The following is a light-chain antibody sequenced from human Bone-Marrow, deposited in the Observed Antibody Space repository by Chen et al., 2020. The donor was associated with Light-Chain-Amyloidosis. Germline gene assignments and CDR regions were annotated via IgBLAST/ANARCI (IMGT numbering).Light chain of an antibody. J-gene: IGKJ4*01. Sequence: EIVLTQSPGTLSLSPGEGANLSCRASQTISSNYLTWYQQKFGQAPRLLNYGSTSRATGIPDRFTGSGSGTGFTLTINRLEPEDFAMYYCQQYGTSPLTFGGGTKVEIK. V-gene: IGKV3-20*01. CDR1: QTISSNY. CDR3: QQYGTSPLT. CDR2: GST.